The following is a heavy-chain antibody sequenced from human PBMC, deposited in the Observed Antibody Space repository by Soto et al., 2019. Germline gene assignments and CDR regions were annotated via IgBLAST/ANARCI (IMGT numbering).Heavy chain of an antibody. CDR3: ASSSGTTSPSADY. CDR2: IIPTFGTA. Sequence: SVKVSCKASGGTFSSYAISWVRQAPGQGLEWMGGIIPTFGTANYAQKFQGRVTITADESTSTAYMELSSLRSEDTAVYYCASSSGTTSPSADYWGKGTLVTVSS. D-gene: IGHD1-1*01. J-gene: IGHJ4*02. CDR1: GGTFSSYA. V-gene: IGHV1-69*13.